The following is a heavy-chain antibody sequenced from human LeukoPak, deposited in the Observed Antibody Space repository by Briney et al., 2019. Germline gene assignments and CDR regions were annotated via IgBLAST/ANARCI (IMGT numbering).Heavy chain of an antibody. J-gene: IGHJ4*02. CDR1: GGSISSYY. Sequence: PSETLSLTCIVSGGSISSYYWSWIRQPPGKGLGYIGYIYYSGSTNYNPSLKSRVTISVDTSKNQFSLKLSSVTAADTAMYYCARVTYYYDSSGYYYYFDYWGQGTLVTVSS. CDR2: IYYSGST. V-gene: IGHV4-59*01. CDR3: ARVTYYYDSSGYYYYFDY. D-gene: IGHD3-22*01.